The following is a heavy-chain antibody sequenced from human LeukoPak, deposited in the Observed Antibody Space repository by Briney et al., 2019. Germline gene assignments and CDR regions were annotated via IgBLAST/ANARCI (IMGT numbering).Heavy chain of an antibody. V-gene: IGHV4-34*01. CDR3: ARHPPQGRPYYYGSGLHFDY. CDR1: GGSFSGYY. Sequence: SETLSLTCAVYGGSFSGYYWSWIRQPPGKGLEWIGEINHSGSTNYNPSLKSRVTISVDTSKNQFSLKLSSVTAADTAVYYCARHPPQGRPYYYGSGLHFDYWGRGTLVTVSS. J-gene: IGHJ4*02. D-gene: IGHD3-10*01. CDR2: INHSGST.